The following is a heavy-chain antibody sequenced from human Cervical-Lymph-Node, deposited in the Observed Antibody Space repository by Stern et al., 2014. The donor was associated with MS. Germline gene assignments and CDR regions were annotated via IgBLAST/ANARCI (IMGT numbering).Heavy chain of an antibody. CDR2: ISSTGRNI. J-gene: IGHJ4*02. CDR3: ARDYYFDY. V-gene: IGHV3-21*01. Sequence: EDKLVESGGGLVKPGGSLRLSCAASGFTFSSYSMNCVRLAPGQGLEWVSSISSTGRNIYYADSLKGRFTISRDSAKKSLYLQMNSLRAEDTAVYYCARDYYFDYWGQGALVTVSS. CDR1: GFTFSSYS.